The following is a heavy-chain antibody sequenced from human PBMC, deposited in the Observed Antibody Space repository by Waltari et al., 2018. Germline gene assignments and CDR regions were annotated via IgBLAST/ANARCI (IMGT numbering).Heavy chain of an antibody. CDR1: GGSFSGYY. V-gene: IGHV4-34*01. D-gene: IGHD2-15*01. CDR3: ASSRSGGRRHWFDP. CDR2: INHSGST. J-gene: IGHJ5*02. Sequence: QVQLQQWGAGLLKPSETLSLTCAVYGGSFSGYYWSWIRQPPGKGLEWIGEINHSGSTNYTPSHKSRVTISVDTSKNQFSLKLSSVTAADTAVYYCASSRSGGRRHWFDPWGQGTLVTVSS.